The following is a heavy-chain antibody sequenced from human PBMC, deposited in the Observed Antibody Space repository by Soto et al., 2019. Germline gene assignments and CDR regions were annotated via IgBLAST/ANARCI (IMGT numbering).Heavy chain of an antibody. CDR3: ARPAGRLANWFDP. CDR2: NNPSGGST. Sequence: QVQLVQSGVEVKKPGASVKVSCKASGYTFTDYRMIWVRQAPGQGLEWMGINNPSGGSTNYAPNYQRSVAVTRDSFTRTVHVELSNLRSDDTAVYYCARPAGRLANWFDPWGQGALGSGS. D-gene: IGHD6-6*01. J-gene: IGHJ5*02. CDR1: GYTFTDYR. V-gene: IGHV1-46*01.